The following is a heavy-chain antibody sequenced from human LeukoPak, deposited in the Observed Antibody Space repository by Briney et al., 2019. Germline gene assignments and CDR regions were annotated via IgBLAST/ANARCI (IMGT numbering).Heavy chain of an antibody. CDR2: INHSGST. Sequence: SETLSLTCAVYGGSFSGYYWSWIRQPPGKGLEWIGEINHSGSTNYNPSLKSRVTISVDTSKNQFSLKPSSVTAADTAVYYCARAKGHSYGYSNFDYWGQGTLVTVSS. CDR1: GGSFSGYY. J-gene: IGHJ4*02. D-gene: IGHD5-18*01. V-gene: IGHV4-34*01. CDR3: ARAKGHSYGYSNFDY.